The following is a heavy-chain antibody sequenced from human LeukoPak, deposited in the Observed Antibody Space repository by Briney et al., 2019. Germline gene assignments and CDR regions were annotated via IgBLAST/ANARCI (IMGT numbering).Heavy chain of an antibody. CDR2: IKQDGSEI. V-gene: IGHV3-7*04. CDR1: GFTFSTYW. J-gene: IGHJ4*02. Sequence: GGSLRLSCAASGFTFSTYWMTWVRRAPGKGLEWVANIKQDGSEIYYVDSVKGRFTISRDNAKNSLSLQMNSLRAEDTAVYYCARDLSYWGQGTLVTVSS. CDR3: ARDLSY.